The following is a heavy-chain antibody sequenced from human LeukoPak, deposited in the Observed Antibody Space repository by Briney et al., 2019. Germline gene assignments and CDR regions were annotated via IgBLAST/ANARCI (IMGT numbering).Heavy chain of an antibody. Sequence: ASVKVSCKASGYTFTSYAMNWVRQAPGQGLEWMGWINPNSGGTNYAQKFQGRVTMTRDTSISTAYMELSRLRSDDTAVYYCAREGGGIYYYGSGSYSWFDPWGQGTLVTVSS. CDR2: INPNSGGT. CDR3: AREGGGIYYYGSGSYSWFDP. J-gene: IGHJ5*02. V-gene: IGHV1-2*02. D-gene: IGHD3-10*01. CDR1: GYTFTSYA.